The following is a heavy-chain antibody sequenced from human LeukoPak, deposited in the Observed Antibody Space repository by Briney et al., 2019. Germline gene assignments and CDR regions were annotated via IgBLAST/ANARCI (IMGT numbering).Heavy chain of an antibody. CDR1: GGSFSGYY. CDR2: INHSGST. J-gene: IGHJ5*02. CDR3: ARTSGSYPLTNFDP. Sequence: PSETLSLACAVYGGSFSGYYWSWIRQPPGKGLEWIGEINHSGSTNYNPSLKSRVTISVDTSKNQFSLKLSSVTAADTAVYYCARTSGSYPLTNFDPWGQGTLVTVSS. V-gene: IGHV4-34*01. D-gene: IGHD1-26*01.